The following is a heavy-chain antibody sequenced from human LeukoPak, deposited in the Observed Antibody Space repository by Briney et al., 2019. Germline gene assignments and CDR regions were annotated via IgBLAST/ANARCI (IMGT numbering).Heavy chain of an antibody. D-gene: IGHD5-18*01. CDR1: GYTFTGYY. V-gene: IGHV1-2*02. CDR2: INPNSGGT. J-gene: IGHJ5*02. Sequence: ASVKVSCKASGYTFTGYYMHWVRQAPGQGLEWMGWINPNSGGTNYAQKFQGRVTMTRDTSISTAYMELSRLRSDDTAVYYCARDLGYSYLYNWFDPWGQGTLVTVSS. CDR3: ARDLGYSYLYNWFDP.